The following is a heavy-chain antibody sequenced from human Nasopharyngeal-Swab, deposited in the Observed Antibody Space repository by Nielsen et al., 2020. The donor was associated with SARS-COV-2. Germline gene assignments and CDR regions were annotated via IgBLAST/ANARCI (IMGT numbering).Heavy chain of an antibody. J-gene: IGHJ4*02. D-gene: IGHD6-19*01. CDR1: GFTFSSYG. CDR2: IWYDGSNK. V-gene: IGHV3-33*01. Sequence: GESLKISCAASGFTFSSYGMHWVRQAPGKGLEWVAVIWYDGSNKFYADSVKGRFAISRDNSKNTLYLQMNSLRAEDTAVYYCARGREYSSGSYFDYWGQGTLVTVSS. CDR3: ARGREYSSGSYFDY.